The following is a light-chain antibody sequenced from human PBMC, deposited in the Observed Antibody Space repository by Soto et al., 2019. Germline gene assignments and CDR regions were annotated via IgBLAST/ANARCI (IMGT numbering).Light chain of an antibody. Sequence: EIVLTQSPATLSLSPGERATLSCRASQTVSSYLAWYQQKPGQAPRLLFYDASNRATGIPARFSGSGSGTDFTLTISSLEPDDFEVYDCQPRLHWQWTLGQGTKVDI. CDR1: QTVSSY. J-gene: IGKJ1*01. V-gene: IGKV3-11*01. CDR3: QPRLHWQWT. CDR2: DAS.